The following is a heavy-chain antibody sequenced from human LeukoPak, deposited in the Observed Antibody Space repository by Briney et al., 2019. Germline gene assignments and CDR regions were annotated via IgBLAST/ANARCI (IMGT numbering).Heavy chain of an antibody. CDR2: IKQDGSEK. D-gene: IGHD2-15*01. J-gene: IGHJ4*02. V-gene: IGHV3-7*03. Sequence: GGSLRLSCAASGFTFSSYWMSWVRQAPGKGLEWVANIKQDGSEKYYVDSVKGRFTISRDNAKNSLYLQMNSLRAEDTAVYYCARSPNCSGGSCYIFGYFDYWGQGTLVTVSS. CDR1: GFTFSSYW. CDR3: ARSPNCSGGSCYIFGYFDY.